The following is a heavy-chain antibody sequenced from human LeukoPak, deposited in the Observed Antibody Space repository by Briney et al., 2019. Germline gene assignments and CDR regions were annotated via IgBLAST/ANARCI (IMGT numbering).Heavy chain of an antibody. CDR2: IYYSGST. J-gene: IGHJ6*03. CDR1: GGSISSGDYH. V-gene: IGHV4-30-4*08. D-gene: IGHD2-2*02. CDR3: ARGVVVPAAIMVGPYYYYYMDV. Sequence: SQTLSLTCTVSGGSISSGDYHWSWIRQPPGKGLEWIGYIYYSGSTYYNPSLKSRVTISVDTSKNQFSLKLSSVTAADTAVYYCARGVVVPAAIMVGPYYYYYMDVWGKGTTVTVSS.